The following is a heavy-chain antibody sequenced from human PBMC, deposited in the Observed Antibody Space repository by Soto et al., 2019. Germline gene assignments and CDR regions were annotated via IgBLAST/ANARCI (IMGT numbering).Heavy chain of an antibody. CDR1: GFTFSSYA. D-gene: IGHD6-13*01. V-gene: IGHV3-23*01. J-gene: IGHJ1*01. Sequence: GGSLRLSCAASGFTFSSYAMSWVRQAPGKGLEWVSAISGSGGSTYYADSVKGRFTISRDNSKNTLYLQMNSLRAEDTAVYDCAKDGILYSSSAEYFQHWGQGTLVTVSS. CDR3: AKDGILYSSSAEYFQH. CDR2: ISGSGGST.